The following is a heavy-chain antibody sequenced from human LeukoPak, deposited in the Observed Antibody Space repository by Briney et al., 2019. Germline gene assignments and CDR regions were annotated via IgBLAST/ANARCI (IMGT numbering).Heavy chain of an antibody. Sequence: SETLSLTCTVSGYSISSGYYWGWIRQPPGKGLEWIGSIYHSGSTYYNPSLKSRVTIPVDTSKNQFSLKLSSVTAADTAVYYCNREPTYYYGSGSYYSPGYFDYWGQGTLVTVSS. CDR3: NREPTYYYGSGSYYSPGYFDY. CDR2: IYHSGST. CDR1: GYSISSGYY. J-gene: IGHJ4*02. D-gene: IGHD3-10*01. V-gene: IGHV4-38-2*02.